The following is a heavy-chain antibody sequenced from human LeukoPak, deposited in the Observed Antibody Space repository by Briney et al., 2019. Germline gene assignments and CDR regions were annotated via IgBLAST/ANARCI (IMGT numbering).Heavy chain of an antibody. Sequence: PGGSLRLSCAASGFTFSTYGMHWVRQAPGKGLEWVAVISHDGNNKYYVDSVKGRFNISRDNSKNTLYLQMNSLRAEDTAVYYCARNWGNWEYGWYFDHWGQGTLVTVSS. J-gene: IGHJ4*02. CDR1: GFTFSTYG. V-gene: IGHV3-30*03. CDR3: ARNWGNWEYGWYFDH. D-gene: IGHD7-27*01. CDR2: ISHDGNNK.